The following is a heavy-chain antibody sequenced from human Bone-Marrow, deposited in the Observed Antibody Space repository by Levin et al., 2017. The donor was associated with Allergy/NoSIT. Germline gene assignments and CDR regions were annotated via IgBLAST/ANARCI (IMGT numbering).Heavy chain of an antibody. CDR1: GGSFSGYY. J-gene: IGHJ5*02. Sequence: SETLSLTCAVYGGSFSGYYWSWIRQPPGKGLEWIGEINHSGSTNYNPSLKSRVTISVDTSKNQFSLKLSSVTAADTAVYYCARSNADYGDYGLGRFDPWGQGTLVTVSS. CDR2: INHSGST. D-gene: IGHD4-17*01. V-gene: IGHV4-34*01. CDR3: ARSNADYGDYGLGRFDP.